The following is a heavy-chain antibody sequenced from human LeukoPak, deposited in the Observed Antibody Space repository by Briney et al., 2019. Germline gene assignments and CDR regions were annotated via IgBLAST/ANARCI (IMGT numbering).Heavy chain of an antibody. Sequence: SGGALRLSCVGSGFTLFRYWVGWVRQAPGKGLEWVANIKDDGSEKYSVDSVKGRFTISRDNAKNLLYLQMSSLRAEDTAVYYCARARIDYWGQGTLVTVSS. CDR3: ARARIDY. V-gene: IGHV3-7*04. D-gene: IGHD1-14*01. J-gene: IGHJ4*02. CDR2: IKDDGSEK. CDR1: GFTLFRYW.